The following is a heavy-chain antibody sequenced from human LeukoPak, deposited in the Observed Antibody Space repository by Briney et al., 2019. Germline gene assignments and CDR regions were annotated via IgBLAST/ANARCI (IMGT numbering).Heavy chain of an antibody. Sequence: SETLSLTRIVSGGSISSSSYYWGWIRQPPGKGLEWIGSIYYSGSIYYNPSLKSRVTISVDSSKNQFSLKLSSVTAADTAVYYCAREGVGATNDAFDIWGQGTMVTVSS. D-gene: IGHD1-26*01. V-gene: IGHV4-39*07. CDR3: AREGVGATNDAFDI. CDR1: GGSISSSSYY. CDR2: IYYSGSI. J-gene: IGHJ3*02.